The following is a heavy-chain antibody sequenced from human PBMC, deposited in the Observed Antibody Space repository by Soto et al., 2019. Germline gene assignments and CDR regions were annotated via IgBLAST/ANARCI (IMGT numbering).Heavy chain of an antibody. CDR3: ASYSSGFGGDNWFDP. CDR1: GGSVSSGSYY. Sequence: SETLSLTCTVSGGSVSSGSYYWSWIRQPPGKGLEWIGYIYYSGSTNYNPSLKSRVTISVDTSKNQFSLKLNSVTAADTAVYYCASYSSGFGGDNWFDPWGQGTLVTVSS. D-gene: IGHD6-19*01. CDR2: IYYSGST. J-gene: IGHJ5*02. V-gene: IGHV4-61*01.